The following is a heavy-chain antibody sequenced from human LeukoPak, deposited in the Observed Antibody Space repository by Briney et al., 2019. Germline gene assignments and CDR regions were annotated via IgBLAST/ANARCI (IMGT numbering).Heavy chain of an antibody. J-gene: IGHJ4*02. CDR2: IHYSGSA. D-gene: IGHD6-13*01. V-gene: IGHV4-34*01. CDR1: GGSFSGYY. Sequence: SETLSLTCAVYGGSFSGYYWTWIRQPPGKGLEWIGEIHYSGSATYNPSLKSRVTISVDTSKNQFSLKLSSVTAADTAVYYCARVSRRYSSSWEPFDYWGQGTLVTVSS. CDR3: ARVSRRYSSSWEPFDY.